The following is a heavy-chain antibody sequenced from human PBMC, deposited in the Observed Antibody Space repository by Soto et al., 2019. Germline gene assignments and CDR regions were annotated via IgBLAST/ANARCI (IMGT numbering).Heavy chain of an antibody. V-gene: IGHV3-15*01. CDR1: GFTFSNAW. J-gene: IGHJ3*02. CDR3: ATDPFSGSYYGFYI. D-gene: IGHD1-26*01. CDR2: IKSKSDGGTT. Sequence: GGSLRLSCTASGFTFSNAWMNWVRQAPGKGLEWVGRIKSKSDGGTTDYAAPVQGRFIVSRDDSKNTLYLQMQSLRTEDTAVYYCATDPFSGSYYGFYIWGQGTMVTVSS.